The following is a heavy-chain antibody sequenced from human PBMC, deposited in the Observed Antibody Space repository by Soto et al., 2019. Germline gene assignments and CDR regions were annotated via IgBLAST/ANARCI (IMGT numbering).Heavy chain of an antibody. CDR2: ISSSSSTI. V-gene: IGHV3-48*01. J-gene: IGHJ4*02. CDR3: ARRTGFDY. CDR1: GFTFSSYS. Sequence: VQLVESGGGLVQPGGSLRLSCAASGFTFSSYSMNWVRQAPGKGLEWVSYISSSSSTIYYADSVKGRFTISRDNAKNSLYLQMNSLRAEDTAVYYCARRTGFDYWGQGTLVTVSS.